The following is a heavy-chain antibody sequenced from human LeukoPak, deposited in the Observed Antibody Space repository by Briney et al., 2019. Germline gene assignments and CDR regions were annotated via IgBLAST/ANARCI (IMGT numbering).Heavy chain of an antibody. V-gene: IGHV3-30*04. CDR1: GFTFSSYA. D-gene: IGHD2-15*01. CDR2: ISYDGSNK. Sequence: GGSLRLSCAASGFTFSSYAMHWVRQAPGKGLEWVAVISYDGSNKYYADSVKGRFTISRDNAKNSLYLQMNSLRAEDTAVYYCAKVGVVVVAATHDGYYFDYWGQGTLVTVSS. J-gene: IGHJ4*02. CDR3: AKVGVVVVAATHDGYYFDY.